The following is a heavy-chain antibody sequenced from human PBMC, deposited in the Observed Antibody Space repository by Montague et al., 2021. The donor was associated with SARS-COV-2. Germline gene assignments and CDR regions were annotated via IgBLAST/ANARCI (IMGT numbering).Heavy chain of an antibody. CDR2: ISYSGTT. Sequence: SETLSLTCTVSGGSISSTTYRCGWLRQPPGKRLEWIGFISYSGTTFYNPSPKSRISMSVDTPKSQFSLHLTSVTAADTAVYYCERHYGSSLDSWGQGILVAVSS. CDR1: GGSISSTTYR. CDR3: ERHYGSSLDS. V-gene: IGHV4-39*01. D-gene: IGHD4-17*01. J-gene: IGHJ4*02.